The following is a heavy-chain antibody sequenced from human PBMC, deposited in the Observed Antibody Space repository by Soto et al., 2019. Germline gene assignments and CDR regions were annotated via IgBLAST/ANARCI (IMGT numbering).Heavy chain of an antibody. CDR3: ARQGATAATFPLIWLAP. J-gene: IGHJ5*02. CDR1: GYSFTSYW. Sequence: PGESLKISCKGSGYSFTSYWIGWVLQIPGKGLEWMGIIYPGDSDTRYSPSFQGQVTISADKSIRTAYLQWSSLKASDTAVYYCARQGATAATFPLIWLAPWGQGTLVTVSS. V-gene: IGHV5-51*01. CDR2: IYPGDSDT. D-gene: IGHD6-13*01.